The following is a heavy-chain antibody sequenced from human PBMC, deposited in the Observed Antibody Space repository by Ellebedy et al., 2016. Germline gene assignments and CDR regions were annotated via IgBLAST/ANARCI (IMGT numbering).Heavy chain of an antibody. J-gene: IGHJ4*02. V-gene: IGHV1-18*01. Sequence: ASVKVSXXASGYTFTSYGISWVRQAPGEGLEWMGWISVYNGNRNYAQKFQGRVTMTTDTSTSTAYMELRSLRSDDTAMYYCAKTSGWGYGENWGQGTLVTVSS. CDR1: GYTFTSYG. CDR2: ISVYNGNR. D-gene: IGHD3-10*01. CDR3: AKTSGWGYGEN.